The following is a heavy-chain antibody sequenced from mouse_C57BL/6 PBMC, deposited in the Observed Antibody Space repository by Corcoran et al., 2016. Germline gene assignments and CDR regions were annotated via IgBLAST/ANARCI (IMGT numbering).Heavy chain of an antibody. J-gene: IGHJ3*01. V-gene: IGHV9-3*01. CDR2: INTYSGVP. CDR1: GYTFTTYG. Sequence: QIKLVQSGPELKKTGETVKISCKDSGYTFTTYGMSWVKQAPGKGLQWMGWINTYSGVPTYADDFKGRFAFSLESSASSAYLQINNLKNEDTATYFCARNSGPWFAYWGQETLVTVSA. CDR3: ARNSGPWFAY.